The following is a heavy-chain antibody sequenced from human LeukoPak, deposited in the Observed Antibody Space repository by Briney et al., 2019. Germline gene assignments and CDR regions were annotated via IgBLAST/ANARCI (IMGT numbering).Heavy chain of an antibody. CDR1: VYTFTYHG. D-gene: IGHD3-3*01. CDR3: ARALGGRSGYFHNYGMDG. CDR2: ISSYNGNT. V-gene: IGHV1-18*01. Sequence: AAVKDSCKASVYTFTYHGISLVRQARGQGLEWMGWISSYNGNTNYAQKLQGRVTMTTDTSTSTAYTELRSLRSDDTAVYYCARALGGRSGYFHNYGMDGWGERTTVTVSS. J-gene: IGHJ6*04.